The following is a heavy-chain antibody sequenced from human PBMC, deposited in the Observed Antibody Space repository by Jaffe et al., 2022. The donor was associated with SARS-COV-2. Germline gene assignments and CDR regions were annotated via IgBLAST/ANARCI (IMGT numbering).Heavy chain of an antibody. Sequence: EVQLVESGGGLVQPGGSLRLSCTASGFTFSIFWMSWVRQAPGKGLEWVANINEDGSHKYYVDSVKGRFTISRDNAKNSLYLQMNSLRAEDTAIYYCAKGQWCDDYWGQGTLVTVSS. CDR3: AKGQWCDDY. CDR2: INEDGSHK. V-gene: IGHV3-7*03. CDR1: GFTFSIFW. J-gene: IGHJ4*02. D-gene: IGHD2-15*01.